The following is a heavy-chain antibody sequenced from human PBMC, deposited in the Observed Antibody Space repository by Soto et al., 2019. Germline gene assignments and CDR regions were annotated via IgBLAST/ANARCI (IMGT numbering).Heavy chain of an antibody. V-gene: IGHV4-34*08. D-gene: IGHD2-15*01. CDR1: GGKCIDYG. Sequence: SVTLSLRCGVDGGKCIDYGGSWVRQNPGKGLEWIGEVNHSGEATYNPSLQSRVSISLDTSNNHFSLKMTSVTAADTAIYFCARAERFPRSCSDPRGQRTLVPVSS. J-gene: IGHJ3*01. CDR3: ARAERFPRSCSDP. CDR2: VNHSGEA.